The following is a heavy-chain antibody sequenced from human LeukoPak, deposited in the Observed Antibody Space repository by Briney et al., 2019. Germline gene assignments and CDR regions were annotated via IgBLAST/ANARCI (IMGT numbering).Heavy chain of an antibody. CDR1: GFTFSSYA. Sequence: GRSLRLSCAASGFTFSSYAMHWVRQAPGKGLEWVAVISYDGSNKYYADSVKGRFTISRDNSKNTLYLQMNSLRAEDTAVYYCARDLSSGYYGYWGQGTLVTVSS. J-gene: IGHJ4*02. CDR3: ARDLSSGYYGY. CDR2: ISYDGSNK. D-gene: IGHD3-22*01. V-gene: IGHV3-30-3*01.